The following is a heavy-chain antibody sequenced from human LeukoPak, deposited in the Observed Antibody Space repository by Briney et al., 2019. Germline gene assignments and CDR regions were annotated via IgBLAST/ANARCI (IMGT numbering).Heavy chain of an antibody. D-gene: IGHD3-22*01. J-gene: IGHJ2*01. CDR3: ARARVRSYSYDGDGSYTSDWIFDL. CDR1: GGSITSHY. Sequence: SETLSLTCIASGGSITSHYWSWIRQPPGKGLEWIGYIYDTGNTNYNPSLRSRVTISVGTSKDQFSLRLSSVTAADTAVYYCARARVRSYSYDGDGSYTSDWIFDLWGRGTLVTVSS. CDR2: IYDTGNT. V-gene: IGHV4-59*11.